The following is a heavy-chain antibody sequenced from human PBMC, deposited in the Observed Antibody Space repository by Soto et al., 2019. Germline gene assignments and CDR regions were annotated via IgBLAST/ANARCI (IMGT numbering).Heavy chain of an antibody. CDR3: ARAPMIVVVGNFDY. Sequence: SETLSLTCTVSGGSISSGDYYWSWIRQPPGKGLEWIGYIYYSGSTYYNPSLKSRVTISVDTSKNQFSLKLSSVTAADTAVYYCARAPMIVVVGNFDYWGQGTLVTVAS. CDR2: IYYSGST. CDR1: GGSISSGDYY. D-gene: IGHD3-22*01. J-gene: IGHJ4*02. V-gene: IGHV4-30-4*01.